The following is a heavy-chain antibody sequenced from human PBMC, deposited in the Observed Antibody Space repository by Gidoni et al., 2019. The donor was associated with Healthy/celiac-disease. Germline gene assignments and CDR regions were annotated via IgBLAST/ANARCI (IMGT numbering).Heavy chain of an antibody. CDR2: ISYDGSKK. CDR1: GFTVCSYG. Sequence: QVQLVESGGGVSQPGRSLRPPCAASGFTVCSYGMHWVRQAPGKGLEWVAVISYDGSKKYYADSVKGRFTISRDNSKNTLYLQMNSLRAEDTAVYYCAKDEMATSTGLFDYWGQGTLVTVSS. V-gene: IGHV3-30*18. D-gene: IGHD5-12*01. CDR3: AKDEMATSTGLFDY. J-gene: IGHJ4*02.